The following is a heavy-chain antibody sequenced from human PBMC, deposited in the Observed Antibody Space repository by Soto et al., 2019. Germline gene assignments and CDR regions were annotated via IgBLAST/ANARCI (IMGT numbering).Heavy chain of an antibody. CDR2: ISYDGSNK. D-gene: IGHD5-18*01. J-gene: IGHJ4*02. CDR1: GFTFSSYA. Sequence: QVQLVESGGGVVQPGRSLRLSCAASGFTFSSYAMHWVRQAPGKGLEWVAVISYDGSNKYYADSVKGRFTISRDNSKNPLYLQMNSLRAEDTAVYYCARKPRGYSYGSHPPPFDYWGQGTLVTVSS. CDR3: ARKPRGYSYGSHPPPFDY. V-gene: IGHV3-30-3*01.